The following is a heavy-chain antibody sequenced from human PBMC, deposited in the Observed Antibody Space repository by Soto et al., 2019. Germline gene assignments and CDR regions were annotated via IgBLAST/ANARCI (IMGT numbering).Heavy chain of an antibody. CDR2: IYNHGQI. V-gene: IGHV3-53*01. D-gene: IGHD7-27*01. CDR1: GFIVSRSH. J-gene: IGHJ4*02. CDR3: VRVTGAERH. Sequence: EVQLVESGGGLTQPGGSLRLSCVVSGFIVSRSHMMWVRQDPGKGLEGVSVIYNHGQINYVDPVKGRFTIARDNSKNTIYLQMNSLKVEDTAVYYCVRVTGAERHWGQGALVTVSS.